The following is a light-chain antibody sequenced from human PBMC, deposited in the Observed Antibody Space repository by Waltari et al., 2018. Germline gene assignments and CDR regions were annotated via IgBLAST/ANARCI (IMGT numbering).Light chain of an antibody. CDR3: QQYGTPLT. J-gene: IGKJ4*01. V-gene: IGKV3-20*01. CDR2: DTS. CDR1: QSVKSNE. Sequence: EIVLTQSPGTLSLSQGDSATLSCRASQSVKSNELAWYQQKPGQAPRLLIYDTSTRATGIPDRFSGSGSGTDFILTISRLEAEDFVLYYCQQYGTPLTFGGGTKVEIK.